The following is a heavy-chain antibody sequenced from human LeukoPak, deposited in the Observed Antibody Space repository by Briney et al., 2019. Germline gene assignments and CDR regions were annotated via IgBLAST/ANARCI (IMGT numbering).Heavy chain of an antibody. J-gene: IGHJ4*02. Sequence: PGGSLRLSCAASGFTFSNYAMHWVRQAPGKGLEWVAVISYDGSNKYYADSVKGRFTISRDNSKSTLYLQMNSLRAEDTAVYYCARGTNDYGAPERNKPFDYWGQGTLVTVSS. V-gene: IGHV3-30-3*01. D-gene: IGHD4-17*01. CDR1: GFTFSNYA. CDR3: ARGTNDYGAPERNKPFDY. CDR2: ISYDGSNK.